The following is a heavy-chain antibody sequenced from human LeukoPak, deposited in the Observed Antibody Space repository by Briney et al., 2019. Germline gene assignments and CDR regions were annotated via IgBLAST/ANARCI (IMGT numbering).Heavy chain of an antibody. V-gene: IGHV7-4-1*02. D-gene: IGHD6-19*01. J-gene: IGHJ6*02. CDR2: INTNTGNP. Sequence: ASVKVSCKASGYTFTSYAMNWVRQAPGQGLEWMGWINTNTGNPTYAQGFTGRFVFSLDTSVSTAYLQISSLKAEDTAVYYCARGGDSSGWYGLYYYGMDVWGQGTTVTVSS. CDR3: ARGGDSSGWYGLYYYGMDV. CDR1: GYTFTSYA.